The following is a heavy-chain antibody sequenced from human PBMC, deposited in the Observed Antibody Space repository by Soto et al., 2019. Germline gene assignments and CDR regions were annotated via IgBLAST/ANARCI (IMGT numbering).Heavy chain of an antibody. CDR1: GFPFSSYA. V-gene: IGHV3-23*01. D-gene: IGHD3-10*01. Sequence: PGGSKRLSSSSSGFPFSSYAMSWVRQAPGKGLEWVSAISGSGGSTYYADSVKGRFTISRDNSKNTLYLQMNSLRAEDTAVYYCAKVVGYYYGMDVWGQGNTVNGS. J-gene: IGHJ6*02. CDR2: ISGSGGST. CDR3: AKVVGYYYGMDV.